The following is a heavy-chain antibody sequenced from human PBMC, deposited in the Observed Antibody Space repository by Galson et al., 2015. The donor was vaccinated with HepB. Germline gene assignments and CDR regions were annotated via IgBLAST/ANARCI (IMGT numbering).Heavy chain of an antibody. CDR2: IDHTGST. V-gene: IGHV4-4*02. D-gene: IGHD5-12*01. CDR1: GGSISSTNW. Sequence: LSLTCAVSGGSISSTNWWTWVRQAPGKGLEWIGEIDHTGSTNYNPSLKSRVTISVDKSKNQFSLKLSSVTAADTAVYYCARDRGYSGYDNLPFDHWGRGTLVTVSS. CDR3: ARDRGYSGYDNLPFDH. J-gene: IGHJ4*02.